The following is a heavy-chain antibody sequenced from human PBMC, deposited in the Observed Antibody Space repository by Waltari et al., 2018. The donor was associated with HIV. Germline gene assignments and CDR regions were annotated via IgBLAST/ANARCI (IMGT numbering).Heavy chain of an antibody. CDR2: ISGSGSGT. D-gene: IGHD7-27*01. J-gene: IGHJ6*02. CDR3: ARDHPGDYYTYHGLDF. Sequence: SYGINWVRQAPGKGLEWVATISGSGSGTYYADSVKGRFIVSRDNSNNMLYLQMDGLRVEDTAVYYCARDHPGDYYTYHGLDFWGQGTTVTVSS. V-gene: IGHV3-23*01. CDR1: SYG.